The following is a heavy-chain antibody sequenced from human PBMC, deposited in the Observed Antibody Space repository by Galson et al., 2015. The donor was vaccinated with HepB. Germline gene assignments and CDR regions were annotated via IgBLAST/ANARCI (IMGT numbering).Heavy chain of an antibody. CDR3: LTGPVGTAFDY. D-gene: IGHD1-14*01. J-gene: IGHJ4*02. CDR2: IDRGGGT. CDR1: GFTVSNNF. V-gene: IGHV3-53*01. Sequence: SLRLSCAVSGFTVSNNFMTWVRQAPGKGLDWVSAIDRGGGTYYADSVKGRFTISRDDSKNPLYLQMDSLRVEDTAIYYCLTGPVGTAFDYWGRGILVTVSS.